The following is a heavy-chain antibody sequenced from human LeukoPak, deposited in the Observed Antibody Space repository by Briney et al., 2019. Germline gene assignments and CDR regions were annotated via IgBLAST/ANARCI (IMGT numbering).Heavy chain of an antibody. D-gene: IGHD4-17*01. J-gene: IGHJ4*02. V-gene: IGHV3-23*01. CDR2: ISDSFRIT. CDR1: GFPFSSYA. Sequence: PGGSLRLSCAASGFPFSSYAMSWVRQPPVKGLECISTISDSFRITDDADSVKGRFTISRDNSKNTLYLQMNPLRAEDTAVYYCGKRHGDYFDYWGQGTLVTVSS. CDR3: GKRHGDYFDY.